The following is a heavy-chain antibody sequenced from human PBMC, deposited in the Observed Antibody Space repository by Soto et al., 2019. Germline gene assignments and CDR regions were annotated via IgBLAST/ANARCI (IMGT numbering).Heavy chain of an antibody. J-gene: IGHJ6*02. CDR1: GFTFSNAW. V-gene: IGHV3-15*07. CDR3: TTLSITIFGVVLMDV. CDR2: IKSKTDGGTT. Sequence: LRLSCAASGFTFSNAWMSWVRKAPGKGLEWVGRIKSKTDGGTTDYAAPVKGRFTISRDDSKNTLYLQMNSLKTEDTAVYYCTTLSITIFGVVLMDVWGQGTTVTVSS. D-gene: IGHD3-3*01.